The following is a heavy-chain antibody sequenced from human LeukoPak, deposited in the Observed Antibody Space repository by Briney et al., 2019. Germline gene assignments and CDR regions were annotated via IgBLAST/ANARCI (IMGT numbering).Heavy chain of an antibody. CDR2: INHSGST. J-gene: IGHJ4*02. CDR3: ARGWGPAYCGGDCHRHFDY. V-gene: IGHV4-34*01. CDR1: GGSFSGYY. D-gene: IGHD2-21*02. Sequence: SETLSLTCAVYGGSFSGYYWSWIRQPPGKGLEWIGEINHSGSTNYNPSLKSRVTMSVDTSKNQFSLKLNSVTAADTAVYYCARGWGPAYCGGDCHRHFDYWGQGTLVTVSS.